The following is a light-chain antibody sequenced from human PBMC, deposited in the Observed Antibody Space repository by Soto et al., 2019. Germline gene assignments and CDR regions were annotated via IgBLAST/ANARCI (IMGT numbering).Light chain of an antibody. CDR3: QQYNHYST. Sequence: DVQMTQSPSTLSASVGDRVTITCRASQSINSWLAWYQRKPGKAPNLLIYKASTLQSGVPSRFSGSGSGTEFTLAISSLQPDDFATYYCQQYNHYSTFGGGTKVEIK. J-gene: IGKJ4*01. CDR1: QSINSW. CDR2: KAS. V-gene: IGKV1-5*03.